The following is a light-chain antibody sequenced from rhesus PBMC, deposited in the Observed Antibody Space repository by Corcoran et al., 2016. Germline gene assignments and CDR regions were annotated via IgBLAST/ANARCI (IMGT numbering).Light chain of an antibody. V-gene: IGKV1-25*01. CDR3: QQHNSYPLT. CDR1: QGISTY. J-gene: IGKJ4*01. CDR2: DAS. Sequence: DIQMTQSPSSLSASVGDTVTITCQASQGISTYLAWYQQKPGKAPKLLIYDASTLPSGVPSRFSGSGSGTEFTLTSSSLQPEDFATYYCQQHNSYPLTFGGGTKVELK.